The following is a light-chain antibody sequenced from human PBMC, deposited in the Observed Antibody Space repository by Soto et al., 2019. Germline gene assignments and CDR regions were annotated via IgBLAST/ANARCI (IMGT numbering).Light chain of an antibody. J-gene: IGLJ2*01. CDR3: QTWGSGIVV. V-gene: IGLV4-69*02. CDR2: LNSDGSH. Sequence: QPVLAQSPSGSASLGASVKLTCTLSRGHSNYAIAWHQQQPQKGPRFLMKLNSDGSHSKGDGIPDRFSGSSSGAERYLTISSLQSEDEADYYCQTWGSGIVVFGGGTKLTVL. CDR1: RGHSNYA.